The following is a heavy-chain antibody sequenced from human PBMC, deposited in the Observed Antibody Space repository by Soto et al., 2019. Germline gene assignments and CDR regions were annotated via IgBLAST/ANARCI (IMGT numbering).Heavy chain of an antibody. J-gene: IGHJ6*02. CDR3: ARRYGDLNYYYYGMDV. V-gene: IGHV3-21*01. D-gene: IGHD4-17*01. CDR2: ISSSSSYI. CDR1: GFTFSSYS. Sequence: EVQLVESGGGLVKPGGSLRLSCAASGFTFSSYSMNWVRQAPGKGLEWVSSISSSSSYIYYADSVKGRFTISRDNAKNSLYLQMNSLRAEDTAVYYCARRYGDLNYYYYGMDVWGQGTTVTVSS.